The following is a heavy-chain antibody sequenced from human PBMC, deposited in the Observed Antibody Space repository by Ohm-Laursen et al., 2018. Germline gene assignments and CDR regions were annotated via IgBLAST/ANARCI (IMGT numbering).Heavy chain of an antibody. J-gene: IGHJ5*02. Sequence: LSLTCAATGFTFTDYAMNWVRQAPGKGLEWVSTISGNGVTTYYADSVKGRFTISKDNSKNTLYLQMNSPRAEDTAIYYCARGLLREGWFDPWGQGTLVTVSS. D-gene: IGHD3-16*01. CDR1: GFTFTDYA. CDR3: ARGLLREGWFDP. V-gene: IGHV3-23*01. CDR2: ISGNGVTT.